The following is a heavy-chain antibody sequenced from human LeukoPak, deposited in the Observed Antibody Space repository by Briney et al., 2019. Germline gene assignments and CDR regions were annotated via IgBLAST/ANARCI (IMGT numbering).Heavy chain of an antibody. CDR1: GFTVSSNY. J-gene: IGHJ3*02. CDR3: ARVWKFNALDI. CDR2: IYSGGST. Sequence: GGSLRLSCAASGFTVSSNYMSWVRQAPVKELEWVSVIYSGGSTYYADSVKGRFTISRDNSKNTLYLQMNSLRAEDTAVYYCARVWKFNALDIWGQGTMVTVSS. D-gene: IGHD1-1*01. V-gene: IGHV3-53*01.